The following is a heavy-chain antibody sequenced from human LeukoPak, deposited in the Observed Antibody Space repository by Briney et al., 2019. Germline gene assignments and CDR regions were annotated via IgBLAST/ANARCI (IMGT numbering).Heavy chain of an antibody. CDR3: ARDRTRVRGVIISPGGWFDP. V-gene: IGHV4-39*07. CDR2: IYYSGST. CDR1: GGSISSSSYY. Sequence: SETLSLTCTVSGGSISSSSYYWGWIRQPPGKGLEWIGSIYYSGSTYYNPSLKSRVTISVDTSKNQFSLKLSSVTAADTAVYYCARDRTRVRGVIISPGGWFDPWGQGTLVTVSS. J-gene: IGHJ5*02. D-gene: IGHD3-10*01.